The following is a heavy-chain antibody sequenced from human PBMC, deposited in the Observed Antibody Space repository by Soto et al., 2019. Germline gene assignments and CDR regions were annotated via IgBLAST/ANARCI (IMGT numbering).Heavy chain of an antibody. Sequence: SETLCLTCAVYGGSFIGYYWSWIRQPPGKGLEWIGEINHSGSTNYNPSLKSRVTISVDTSKNQFSLKLSSVTAADTAVYYCASRAHRYCSNTSCYDVYYFDYWGQGTLVSVSS. CDR1: GGSFIGYY. J-gene: IGHJ4*02. V-gene: IGHV4-34*01. D-gene: IGHD2-2*01. CDR2: INHSGST. CDR3: ASRAHRYCSNTSCYDVYYFDY.